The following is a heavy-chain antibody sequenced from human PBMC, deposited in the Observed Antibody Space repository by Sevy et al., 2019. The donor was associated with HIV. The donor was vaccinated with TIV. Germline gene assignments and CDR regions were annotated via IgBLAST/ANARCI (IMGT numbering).Heavy chain of an antibody. J-gene: IGHJ3*01. V-gene: IGHV3-23*01. D-gene: IGHD5-12*01. CDR1: GFTFSSYA. CDR3: AKASPVGDECWLRNRSDAFDF. CDR2: ISGSGGST. Sequence: GGSLRLSCAASGFTFSSYAMSWVRQAPGKGLEWVSAISGSGGSTYYADSVKGRFTISRDNSKNTLYLQMNSLRAEGTAVYYCAKASPVGDECWLRNRSDAFDFWGQGTMVTVSS.